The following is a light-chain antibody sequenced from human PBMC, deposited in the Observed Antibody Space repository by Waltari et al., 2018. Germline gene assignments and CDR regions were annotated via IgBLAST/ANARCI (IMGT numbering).Light chain of an antibody. V-gene: IGKV1-39*01. CDR1: QSINTY. CDR2: GAS. J-gene: IGKJ3*01. Sequence: DIQMTQSPSSLSASVGDRVTITCRASQSINTYLNWYQRKPGEAPKHLIYGASTLESGVPSRFGGSGSGTDFTLTISSLQPEDFATYYCQQGYRIPLAFGPGAKVEMK. CDR3: QQGYRIPLA.